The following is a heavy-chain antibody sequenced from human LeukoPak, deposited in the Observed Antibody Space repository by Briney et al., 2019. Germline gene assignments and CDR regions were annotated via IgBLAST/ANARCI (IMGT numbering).Heavy chain of an antibody. CDR2: IYTSGST. CDR3: ARELGYCSGGSCYPALSFDH. Sequence: SETLSLTCTVSGGSISSYYRSWIRQPAGKGLEWIGRIYTSGSTNYNPSLKSRVTMSVDTSKNQFSLKLSSVTAADTAVYYCARELGYCSGGSCYPALSFDHWGQGTLVTVSS. V-gene: IGHV4-4*07. D-gene: IGHD2-15*01. CDR1: GGSISSYY. J-gene: IGHJ4*02.